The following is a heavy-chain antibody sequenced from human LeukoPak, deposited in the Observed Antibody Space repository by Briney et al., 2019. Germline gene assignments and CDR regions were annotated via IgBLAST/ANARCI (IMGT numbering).Heavy chain of an antibody. D-gene: IGHD3-22*01. CDR2: IYTSGST. CDR3: ARSVITMTTFDY. Sequence: KPSETLSLTCTVSGGSISSGSYYWSWIRQPAGKGLEWIGRIYTSGSTNYNPSLKSRVTISVDTSKNQFSLKLSSVTAADTAVYYCARSVITMTTFDYWGQGTLVTVSS. V-gene: IGHV4-61*02. CDR1: GGSISSGSYY. J-gene: IGHJ4*02.